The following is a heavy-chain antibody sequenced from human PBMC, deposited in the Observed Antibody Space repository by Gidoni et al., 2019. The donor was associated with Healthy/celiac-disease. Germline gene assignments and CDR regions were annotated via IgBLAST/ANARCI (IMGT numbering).Heavy chain of an antibody. CDR3: ATGSSFRFDY. J-gene: IGHJ4*02. V-gene: IGHV3-21*01. D-gene: IGHD6-13*01. Sequence: EVQLVESGGGLVKPGGSLRLSCAASGFTFSSYSMNWVRQAPGKGLGWVSSISSSSSYIYYADSVKGRFTISRDNAKNSLYLQMNSLRAEDTAVYYCATGSSFRFDYWGQGTLVTVSS. CDR1: GFTFSSYS. CDR2: ISSSSSYI.